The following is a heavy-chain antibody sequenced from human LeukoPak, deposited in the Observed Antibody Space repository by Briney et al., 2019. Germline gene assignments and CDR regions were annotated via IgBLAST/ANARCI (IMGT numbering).Heavy chain of an antibody. CDR1: GGPLSSYY. Sequence: SETLSLTCNVSGGPLSSYYWSWIRQAPGKGLGWIGYIYYDGTTDYNPSLKSRVVISVDTSKNQFSLRLDSLTARDTAVYYCARHQNHGGWYKLVSNFDYWGQGTLVTVSS. J-gene: IGHJ4*02. CDR3: ARHQNHGGWYKLVSNFDY. D-gene: IGHD6-19*01. CDR2: IYYDGTT. V-gene: IGHV4-59*08.